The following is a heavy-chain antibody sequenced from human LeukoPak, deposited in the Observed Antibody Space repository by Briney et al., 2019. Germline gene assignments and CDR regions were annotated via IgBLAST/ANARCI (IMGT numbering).Heavy chain of an antibody. CDR1: GGSFSGYY. CDR2: INHSGST. CDR3: ARVRLWLRGPDY. Sequence: NPSETLSLTCAVSGGSFSGYYWSWIRQPPRKGQEWIGEINHSGSTNYNPSLKSRVTISVDTSKNQFSLKLSSVTAADTAVYYCARVRLWLRGPDYWGQGTLVTVSS. V-gene: IGHV4-34*01. J-gene: IGHJ4*02. D-gene: IGHD5-18*01.